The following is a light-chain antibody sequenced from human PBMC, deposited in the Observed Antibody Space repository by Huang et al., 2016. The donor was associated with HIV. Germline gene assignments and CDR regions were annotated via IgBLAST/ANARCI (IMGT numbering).Light chain of an antibody. Sequence: EIVMTQPPATLSVSPGERATLSCRASQRVGSNLAWYQQSRGQAPRLLIYAASTRATGIPARFSGSGSGIDFALTVSSLQSEDFAVYYCQQHNSWPRTFGQGTRV. CDR2: AAS. CDR1: QRVGSN. J-gene: IGKJ1*01. V-gene: IGKV3-15*01. CDR3: QQHNSWPRT.